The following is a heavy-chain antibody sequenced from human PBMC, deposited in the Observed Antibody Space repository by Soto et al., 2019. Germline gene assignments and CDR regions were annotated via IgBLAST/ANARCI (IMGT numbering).Heavy chain of an antibody. Sequence: SETLSLTSTVSGGSISSGDYYWSWIRQPPGKGLEWIGYIYYSGSTYYNPSLKSRVTISVDTSKNQFSLKLSSVTAADTAVYYCASLQRVVYYFDYWGQGTLVTVSS. V-gene: IGHV4-30-4*01. CDR3: ASLQRVVYYFDY. CDR2: IYYSGST. D-gene: IGHD3-3*01. CDR1: GGSISSGDYY. J-gene: IGHJ4*02.